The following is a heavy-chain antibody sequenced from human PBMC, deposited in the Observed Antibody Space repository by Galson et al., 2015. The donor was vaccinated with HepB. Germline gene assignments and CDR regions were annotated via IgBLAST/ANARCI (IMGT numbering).Heavy chain of an antibody. D-gene: IGHD2-15*01. J-gene: IGHJ4*02. CDR3: ARTVRCSGGSCYGGGGSYYFDY. CDR2: ISSSSSTI. V-gene: IGHV3-48*01. Sequence: SLRLSCAASGFTFGSYSMNWVRQAPGKGLEWVSYISSSSSTIYYADSVKGRFTISRDNAKNSLYLQMNSLRAEDTAVYYCARTVRCSGGSCYGGGGSYYFDYWGQGTLVTVSS. CDR1: GFTFGSYS.